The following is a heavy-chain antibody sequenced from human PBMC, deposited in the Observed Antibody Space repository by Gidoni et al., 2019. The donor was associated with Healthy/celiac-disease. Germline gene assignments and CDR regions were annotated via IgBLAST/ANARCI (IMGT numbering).Heavy chain of an antibody. CDR2: ISWNSGSI. J-gene: IGHJ4*02. CDR1: GFTLDDYA. D-gene: IGHD6-13*01. CDR3: AKAAAGTHPRPFDY. Sequence: EVQLVESGGGLVQPGRSLRLSCAASGFTLDDYAMHWVRQAPGKGLEWVSGISWNSGSIGSADSVKGRFTISRDNAKTSLYLQTNSLRAEDTALYYCAKAAAGTHPRPFDYWGQGTLVTVSS. V-gene: IGHV3-9*01.